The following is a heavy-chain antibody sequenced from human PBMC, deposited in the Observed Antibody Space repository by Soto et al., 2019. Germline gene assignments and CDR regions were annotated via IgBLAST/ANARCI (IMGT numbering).Heavy chain of an antibody. V-gene: IGHV4-34*01. CDR2: INDSGNI. CDR1: GGSFSGYQ. J-gene: IGHJ6*03. Sequence: QVQLQQWGAGLLKPSETLSLTCAVYGGSFSGYQCSWIRQTPGKGLEWIGEINDSGNINYNPSLKSRVSIFVDTAKKQISLKLSSVTAADTAVYYCARGLILWFGELSRRGGYYYYMDVWGKGTTVTVSS. CDR3: ARGLILWFGELSRRGGYYYYMDV. D-gene: IGHD3-10*01.